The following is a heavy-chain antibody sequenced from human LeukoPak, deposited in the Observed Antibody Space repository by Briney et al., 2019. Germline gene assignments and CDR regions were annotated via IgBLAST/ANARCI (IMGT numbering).Heavy chain of an antibody. J-gene: IGHJ4*02. CDR3: ARGRYSSGWYHDF. V-gene: IGHV3-7*04. Sequence: GGSLRLSCAASGFTLSNFWMTWVRQAPGKGLEWVANIKHDGTETKYVDSVKGRFTISRDNAKNSLYLQMNNLRAEDTAVYFCARGRYSSGWYHDFWGQGALVTVSS. D-gene: IGHD6-19*01. CDR1: GFTLSNFW. CDR2: IKHDGTET.